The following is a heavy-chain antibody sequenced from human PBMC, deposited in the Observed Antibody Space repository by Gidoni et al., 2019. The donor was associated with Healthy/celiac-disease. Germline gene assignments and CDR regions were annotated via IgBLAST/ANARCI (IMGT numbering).Heavy chain of an antibody. Sequence: QVQLQESGPGLVKPSETLSLTCTVSGGSISHYYWSWIRQPPGKGLEWIGYIYYSGSTSYNPSLKSRVTISVDTSKNQFSLKLNSVTAADTAVYYCARDRRFYDFWSGTYYGLDVWGQGTTVTVSS. V-gene: IGHV4-59*01. J-gene: IGHJ6*02. CDR1: GGSISHYY. D-gene: IGHD3-3*01. CDR2: IYYSGST. CDR3: ARDRRFYDFWSGTYYGLDV.